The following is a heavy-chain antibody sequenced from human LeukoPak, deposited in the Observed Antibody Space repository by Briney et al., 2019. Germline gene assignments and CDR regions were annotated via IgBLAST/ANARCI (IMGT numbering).Heavy chain of an antibody. D-gene: IGHD1-26*01. V-gene: IGHV3-23*01. CDR1: GFTFSSYA. Sequence: GGSLRLSCAASGFTFSSYAMSWVRQAPGKGLEWVSAISGSGDSTYYADSVKGRFTISRDNSKNTLYLQMNSLRADDTAVYYCARGIVGVSNWFDPWGQGTLVTVSS. J-gene: IGHJ5*02. CDR2: ISGSGDST. CDR3: ARGIVGVSNWFDP.